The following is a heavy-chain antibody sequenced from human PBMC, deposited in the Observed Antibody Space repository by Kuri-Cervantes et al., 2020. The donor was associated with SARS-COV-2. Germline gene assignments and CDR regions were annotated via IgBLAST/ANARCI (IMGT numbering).Heavy chain of an antibody. V-gene: IGHV3-73*01. CDR1: GFTFSGSA. Sequence: ETLSLTCAASGFTFSGSARHWVRQASGKGLEWVGSIRSKANSYSTAYAASVKDRFTISRDDSKNTMYLQLTSLKTEDTAVYYCTRQGVDYWGQGTLVTVPS. CDR2: IRSKANSYST. J-gene: IGHJ4*02. CDR3: TRQGVDY. D-gene: IGHD2-8*01.